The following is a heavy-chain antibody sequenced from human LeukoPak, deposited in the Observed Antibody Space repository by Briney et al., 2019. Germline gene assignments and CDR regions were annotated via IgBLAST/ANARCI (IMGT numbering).Heavy chain of an antibody. V-gene: IGHV4-39*01. CDR1: SGSISSSSYY. J-gene: IGHJ4*02. CDR3: ARLPFYYGSGSYYYYFDY. D-gene: IGHD3-10*01. Sequence: NPSETLSLTCTVSSGSISSSSYYWGWIRQPPGKGLEWIGSINYSGSTYYNPSLKSRVTISVDTSKNQFSLKLSSVTVADTAVYYCARLPFYYGSGSYYYYFDYWGQGTLVTVSS. CDR2: INYSGST.